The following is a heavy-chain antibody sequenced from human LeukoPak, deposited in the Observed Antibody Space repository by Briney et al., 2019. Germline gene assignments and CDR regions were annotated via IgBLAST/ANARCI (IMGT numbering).Heavy chain of an antibody. D-gene: IGHD6-13*01. CDR3: ARGGAAAGRSNAFDI. Sequence: PGGSLRLSCAASGFTFDDYAMHWVRQAPGKGLEWVSLISGDGGSTYYADSVKGRFTIFRDNSKNSLYLQMNSLRAEDTALYYCARGGAAAGRSNAFDIWGQGTMVTVSS. CDR2: ISGDGGST. CDR1: GFTFDDYA. J-gene: IGHJ3*02. V-gene: IGHV3-43*02.